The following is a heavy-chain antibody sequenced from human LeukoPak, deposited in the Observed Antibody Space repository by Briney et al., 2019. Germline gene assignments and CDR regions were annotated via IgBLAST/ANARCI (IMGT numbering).Heavy chain of an antibody. CDR1: GGSISSGSYY. J-gene: IGHJ5*02. D-gene: IGHD5-12*01. Sequence: SQTLSLTCTVSGGSISSGSYYWSWIRQPAGKGLEWIGRIYTSGSTNYNPSLKSRVTISVDTSKNQFSLKLSSVTAADTAVYYFARAIVVTNWFDPWGQGTLVTVSS. CDR3: ARAIVVTNWFDP. V-gene: IGHV4-61*02. CDR2: IYTSGST.